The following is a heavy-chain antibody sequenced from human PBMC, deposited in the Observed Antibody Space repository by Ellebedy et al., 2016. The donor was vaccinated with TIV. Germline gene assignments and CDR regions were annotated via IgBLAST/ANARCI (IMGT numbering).Heavy chain of an antibody. V-gene: IGHV3-43*01. CDR2: ISWDGRST. D-gene: IGHD4-17*01. CDR1: GFTFDDYT. CDR3: TKDMSPYGDFVLGY. Sequence: GESLKISCAASGFTFDDYTMHWVRQAPGKGLEWVSLISWDGRSTYYTDSVKGRFTISRDNSKNSLYLQMNSLRTEDTAFYFCTKDMSPYGDFVLGYWGQGTLVTVSS. J-gene: IGHJ4*02.